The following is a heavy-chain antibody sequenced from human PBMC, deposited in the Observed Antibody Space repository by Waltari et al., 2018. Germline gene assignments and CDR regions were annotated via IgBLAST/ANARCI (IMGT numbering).Heavy chain of an antibody. D-gene: IGHD3-10*01. CDR3: ARGPNGSGSYYRSSYFDL. V-gene: IGHV1-2*06. CDR1: GYTFTGSY. J-gene: IGHJ2*01. Sequence: QVQLVQSGAEVKKPGASVKVSCKASGYTFTGSYMHLVRPAPGQGLEWMGRINPNSGGTNYAQKFQGRVTMTRDTSISTAYMELSRLRSDDTAVYYCARGPNGSGSYYRSSYFDLWGRGTLVTVSS. CDR2: INPNSGGT.